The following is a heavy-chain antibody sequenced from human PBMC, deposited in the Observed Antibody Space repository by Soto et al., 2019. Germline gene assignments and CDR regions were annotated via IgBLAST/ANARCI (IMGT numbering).Heavy chain of an antibody. V-gene: IGHV1-2*04. CDR3: ARTSASHYYYCMDV. J-gene: IGHJ6*02. CDR2: INPNSGGT. CDR1: GYTFTSYG. D-gene: IGHD6-25*01. Sequence: ASVKVSCKASGYTFTSYGIPWVRQAPGQGLEWMGWINPNSGGTNYAQKFQGWVTMTRVTSISTAYMELSRLRSDDTAVYYCARTSASHYYYCMDVWGQGTTVTVSS.